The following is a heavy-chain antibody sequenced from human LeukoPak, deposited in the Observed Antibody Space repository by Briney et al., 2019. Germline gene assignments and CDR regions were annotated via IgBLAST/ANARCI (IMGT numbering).Heavy chain of an antibody. J-gene: IGHJ4*02. D-gene: IGHD2-2*01. CDR1: GGSINSYY. CDR2: IYYSGST. V-gene: IGHV4-59*01. Sequence: SETLSLTCTVSGGSINSYYWSWIRQPPGKGLEWIGYIYYSGSTNYNPSLKSRVTISVDTSKNQFSLRLSSVTAADTAVYYCARDPAYCSSTSCYGYYFDYWGQGTLVTVSS. CDR3: ARDPAYCSSTSCYGYYFDY.